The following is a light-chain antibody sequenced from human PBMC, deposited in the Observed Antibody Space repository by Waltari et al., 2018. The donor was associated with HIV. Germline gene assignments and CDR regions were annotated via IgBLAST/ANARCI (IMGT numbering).Light chain of an antibody. CDR1: QSISDK. V-gene: IGKV3-15*01. Sequence: EIVMTQSPASLSVSPGETATLSCRASQSISDKLAWYKQKPGQGPILLIYGATSRATGGPPTLSGSGAGTDFTLTISDLQSEDSSIYYCQQYSKWPPTFGRGTKVEI. CDR3: QQYSKWPPT. CDR2: GAT. J-gene: IGKJ1*01.